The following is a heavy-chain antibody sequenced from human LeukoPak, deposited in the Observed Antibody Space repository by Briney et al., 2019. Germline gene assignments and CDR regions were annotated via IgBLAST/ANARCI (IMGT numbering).Heavy chain of an antibody. V-gene: IGHV1-2*02. CDR1: GYIFTCYY. CDR2: INPNSGST. Sequence: GASVKVSCKASGYIFTCYYMHWVRQAPGQGLGWMGWINPNSGSTKYAQKFQGRVTMTRDTSISTAYMELSRLRSDDSAVFYCARQADNNWFDSWGQGTLVTVSS. CDR3: ARQADNNWFDS. J-gene: IGHJ5*01. D-gene: IGHD2-15*01.